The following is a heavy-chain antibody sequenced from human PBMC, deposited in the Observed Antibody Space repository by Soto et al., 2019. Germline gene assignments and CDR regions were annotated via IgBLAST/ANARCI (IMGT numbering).Heavy chain of an antibody. J-gene: IGHJ6*02. V-gene: IGHV4-31*03. D-gene: IGHD2-2*01. CDR2: IYYSGST. CDR3: ARWIGYCISTSCYAGGGGYYYGMDV. CDR1: GGSISSGGYY. Sequence: PSETLSLTCTVSGGSISSGGYYWSWIRQHPGKGLEWIGYIYYSGSTYYNPSLKSRVTISVDTSKNQFSLKLSSVTAADTAVYYCARWIGYCISTSCYAGGGGYYYGMDVWGQGTTVTVSS.